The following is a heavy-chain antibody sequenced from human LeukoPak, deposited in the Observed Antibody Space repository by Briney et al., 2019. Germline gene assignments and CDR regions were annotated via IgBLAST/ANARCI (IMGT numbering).Heavy chain of an antibody. D-gene: IGHD3-22*01. V-gene: IGHV1-18*01. Sequence: GASVKVSCKASGYTFTSYGISWVRQAPGQGLEWMGWISAYNGNTNYAQKLQGRVTMTTDTSTSTAYMELRSLRPDDTAVYYCARDRDYYDRTRVDYWGQGTLVTVSS. CDR3: ARDRDYYDRTRVDY. J-gene: IGHJ4*02. CDR1: GYTFTSYG. CDR2: ISAYNGNT.